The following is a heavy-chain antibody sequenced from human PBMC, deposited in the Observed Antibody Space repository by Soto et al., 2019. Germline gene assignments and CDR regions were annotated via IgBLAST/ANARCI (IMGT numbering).Heavy chain of an antibody. Sequence: SETRSLPCTVSGGSISSGGYYWSWIRQHPGKGLEWIGYIYYSGSTYYNPSLKSRVTISVDTSKNQFSLKLSSVTAADTAVYYCAGETVVYYYGMDVWSQGTTVTV. CDR3: AGETVVYYYGMDV. V-gene: IGHV4-31*03. J-gene: IGHJ6*02. CDR1: GGSISSGGYY. CDR2: IYYSGST. D-gene: IGHD2-15*01.